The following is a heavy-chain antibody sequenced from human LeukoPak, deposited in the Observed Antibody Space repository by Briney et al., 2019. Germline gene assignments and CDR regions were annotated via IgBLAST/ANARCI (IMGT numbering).Heavy chain of an antibody. CDR3: TTPADYYDSSQGDY. D-gene: IGHD3-22*01. CDR1: GFTFSSYA. CDR2: IRGSGGST. J-gene: IGHJ4*02. V-gene: IGHV3-23*01. Sequence: GGSLRLSCAASGFTFSSYAMSWVRQAPGKGLEWVSGIRGSGGSTYYADSVKGRFTISRDNSKNTLYLQMNSLRAEDTAVYYCTTPADYYDSSQGDYWGQGTLVTVSS.